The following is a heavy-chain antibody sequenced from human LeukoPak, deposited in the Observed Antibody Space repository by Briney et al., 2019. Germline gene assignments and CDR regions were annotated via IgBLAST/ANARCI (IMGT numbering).Heavy chain of an antibody. Sequence: PGGYLSLSCAASGFIFGSCAMSWVRQSPGKGLEWVSAISPSGGSRYYADSVKGRFTISRDNSKNTLYLQMNSLRAEETAVYYCAKFSAFTSNWYKTPFDCWGQGTLVTVSS. J-gene: IGHJ4*02. CDR2: ISPSGGSR. D-gene: IGHD6-13*01. V-gene: IGHV3-23*01. CDR1: GFIFGSCA. CDR3: AKFSAFTSNWYKTPFDC.